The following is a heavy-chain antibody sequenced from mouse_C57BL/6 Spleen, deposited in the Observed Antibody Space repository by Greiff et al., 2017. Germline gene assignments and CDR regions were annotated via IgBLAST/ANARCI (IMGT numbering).Heavy chain of an antibody. V-gene: IGHV3-6*01. Sequence: EVQLQQSGPGLVKPSQSLSLTCSVSGYSITSGYYWNWIRQFPGNKLELVGYITYDGSNNYNPSLKNRISITPDTSPTPFFLKLNSVTTEDTATYDCETCNRYYFDYWGQGTTLTVSS. CDR3: ETCNRYYFDY. D-gene: IGHD2-14*01. J-gene: IGHJ2*01. CDR1: GYSITSGYY. CDR2: ITYDGSN.